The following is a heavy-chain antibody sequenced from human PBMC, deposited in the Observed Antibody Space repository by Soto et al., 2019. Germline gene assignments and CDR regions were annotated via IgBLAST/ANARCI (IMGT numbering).Heavy chain of an antibody. CDR3: ARARWYDAFDV. CDR1: VFFISIGNY. CDR2: IFHGKNT. Sequence: SETLCLACAFSVFFISIGNYWGWIRKPPGKGLEWIGSIFHGKNTYYKPSLKSRVTISVDMSKNQFSLKLNSVTAPDTAVYYCARARWYDAFDVWGQGTVVTV. V-gene: IGHV4-38-2*01. J-gene: IGHJ3*01. D-gene: IGHD2-15*01.